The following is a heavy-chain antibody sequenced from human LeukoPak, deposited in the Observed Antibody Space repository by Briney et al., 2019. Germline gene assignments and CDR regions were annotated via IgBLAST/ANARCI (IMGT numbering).Heavy chain of an antibody. D-gene: IGHD3-9*01. CDR1: GFTFSSYA. CDR3: AKSTWFDYFDY. Sequence: GGPLRLSCAASGFTFSSYAMHSVRQAPGKGLEWVAVISYDGSNKYYADSVKGRFTISRDNSENTLYLQMNRLRADDTAIYYCAKSTWFDYFDYWGQGTLVTVSS. J-gene: IGHJ4*02. CDR2: ISYDGSNK. V-gene: IGHV3-30*04.